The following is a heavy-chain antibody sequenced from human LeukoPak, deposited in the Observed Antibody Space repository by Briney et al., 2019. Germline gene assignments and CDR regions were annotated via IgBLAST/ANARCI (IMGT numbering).Heavy chain of an antibody. J-gene: IGHJ4*02. CDR2: ISGMGGNT. D-gene: IGHD3-10*01. V-gene: IGHV3-23*01. Sequence: GGSLRLSCAASGFTFSSYVMSWVRQAPGKGLEWFARISGMGGNTYYADSVRGRFTISRDNSKNTLSLQMNSLRAEDTAVYYCAKEDVRTMVRGVADYFDYWGQGTLVTVSS. CDR1: GFTFSSYV. CDR3: AKEDVRTMVRGVADYFDY.